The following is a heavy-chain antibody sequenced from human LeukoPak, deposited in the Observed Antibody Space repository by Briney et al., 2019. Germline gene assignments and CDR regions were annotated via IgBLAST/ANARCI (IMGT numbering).Heavy chain of an antibody. J-gene: IGHJ5*02. CDR1: GYTLTGYY. CDR2: FDPEDGET. CDR3: ATNSRVGSNWFDP. D-gene: IGHD4-23*01. Sequence: GASVKVSCKASGYTLTGYYMHWVRQAPGKGLEWMGGFDPEDGETIYAQKFQGRVTMTEDTSTDTAYMELSSLRSEDTAVYYCATNSRVGSNWFDPWGQGTLVTVSS. V-gene: IGHV1-24*01.